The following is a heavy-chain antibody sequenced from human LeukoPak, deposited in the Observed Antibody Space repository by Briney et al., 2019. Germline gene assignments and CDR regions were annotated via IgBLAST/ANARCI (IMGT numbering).Heavy chain of an antibody. CDR1: GYTFTSYD. Sequence: GASVKVSCKASGYTFTSYDINWVRQATGQGLEWMGWISAYNGNTNYAQKLQGRVTMTTDTSTSTAYMELRSLRSDDTAVYYCARDRGAYYYDSSGYYPSFDYWGQGTLVTVSS. D-gene: IGHD3-22*01. V-gene: IGHV1-18*01. CDR3: ARDRGAYYYDSSGYYPSFDY. CDR2: ISAYNGNT. J-gene: IGHJ4*02.